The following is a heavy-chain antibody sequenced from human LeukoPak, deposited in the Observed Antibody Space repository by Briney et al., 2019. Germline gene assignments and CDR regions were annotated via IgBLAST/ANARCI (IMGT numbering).Heavy chain of an antibody. Sequence: ASGPTLVNPSGTMSLTCTISGGSITNRNWWSWVRQPPGKGLEWIGEIYHTGITKYSPSLKSRVTISVDKSNNQFSLNVTSVAAADTAIYYCARVFEQGMNSFDLWGQGTMVAVSS. D-gene: IGHD1/OR15-1a*01. V-gene: IGHV4-4*02. CDR2: IYHTGIT. J-gene: IGHJ3*01. CDR1: GGSITNRNW. CDR3: ARVFEQGMNSFDL.